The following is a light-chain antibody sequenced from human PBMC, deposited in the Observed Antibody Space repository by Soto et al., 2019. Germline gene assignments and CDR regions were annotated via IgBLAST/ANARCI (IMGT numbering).Light chain of an antibody. CDR2: KVS. CDR1: QRLVYSDGNTY. Sequence: VMTQSPLSLSVTLGQPASISCRSGQRLVYSDGNTYLNWFHQRPGQSPRRLIYKVSNRDSGVPDRFSGSGSGTDFTQKISRVEALDVGVYYCMQNNLFGQGTKLEIK. J-gene: IGKJ2*01. CDR3: MQNNL. V-gene: IGKV2-30*01.